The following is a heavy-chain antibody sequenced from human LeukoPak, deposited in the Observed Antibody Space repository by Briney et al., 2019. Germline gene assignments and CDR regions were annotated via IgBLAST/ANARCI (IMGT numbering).Heavy chain of an antibody. CDR3: TTGGSYFFDY. J-gene: IGHJ4*02. V-gene: IGHV3-74*01. D-gene: IGHD1-1*01. CDR2: IDGEGSVT. Sequence: GGSLRLSCAASGFTFSTYWMHWVRQAPGKGLGWVSRIDGEGSVTKYTDSVKGRFTISRDNAKNTVYLQMNSLRAEDTAVYYCTTGGSYFFDYWGQGTLVTVSS. CDR1: GFTFSTYW.